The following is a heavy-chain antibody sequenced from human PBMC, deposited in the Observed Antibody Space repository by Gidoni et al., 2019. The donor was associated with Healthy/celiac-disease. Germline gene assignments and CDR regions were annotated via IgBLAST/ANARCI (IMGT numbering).Heavy chain of an antibody. CDR1: GGSIISRRYY. CDR3: ARHGRVLEWLAYPNWFDP. D-gene: IGHD3-3*01. CDR2: IDYSGST. Sequence: QLQLQESGPGLVKPSETLSLTCTVSGGSIISRRYYWGWIRQPPGKVLEGIGSIDYSGSTYYNPSLKSRVTISVDTAKNQFSLKLSSVTAADTAVYYCARHGRVLEWLAYPNWFDPWGQGTLVTVSS. J-gene: IGHJ5*02. V-gene: IGHV4-39*01.